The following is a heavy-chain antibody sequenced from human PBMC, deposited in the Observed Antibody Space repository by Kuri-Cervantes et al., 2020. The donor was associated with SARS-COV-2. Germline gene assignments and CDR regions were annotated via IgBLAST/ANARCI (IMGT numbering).Heavy chain of an antibody. CDR3: ARSRRQQGIDY. D-gene: IGHD6-13*01. CDR2: INTNTGNP. CDR1: GYTFTSYG. J-gene: IGHJ4*02. V-gene: IGHV7-4-1*02. Sequence: ASVKVSCKASGYTFTSYGISWVRQAPGQGLEWMGWINTNTGNPTYAQGFTGRFVFSLETSVSTAYLQCSSLKAEDTAVYYCARSRRQQGIDYWGQGTLVTVSS.